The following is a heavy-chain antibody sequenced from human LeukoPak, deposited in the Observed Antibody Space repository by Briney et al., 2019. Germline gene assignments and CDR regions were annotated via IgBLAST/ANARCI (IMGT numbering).Heavy chain of an antibody. CDR2: IKQDGSEK. V-gene: IGHV3-7*01. J-gene: IGHJ4*02. CDR3: ARDLGAAHG. D-gene: IGHD6-6*01. CDR1: GFTFNNYW. Sequence: GGSLRLSCAASGFTFNNYWMNWFRQAPGKGLEWVANIKQDGSEKYYVDSVKGRFTISRDNAKNSLYLQMNSLRAEDTAVYYCARDLGAAHGWGQGTLVTVSS.